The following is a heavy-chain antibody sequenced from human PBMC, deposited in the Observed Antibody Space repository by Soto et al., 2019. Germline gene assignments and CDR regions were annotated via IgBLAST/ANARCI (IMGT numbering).Heavy chain of an antibody. Sequence: QVQLVQSGGEVKKPGASVKLSCTASGYTFTSYGISWVRQAPGQGLEWMGWISAYNGKTNYAPNVQGTVNMTTNTXTRXXYMXXXXXXXXXXAVYXCAXXXXXXYYHGMDVWGQGTTVTVSS. CDR1: GYTFTSYG. CDR3: AXXXXXXYYHGMDV. J-gene: IGHJ6*02. D-gene: IGHD2-8*01. V-gene: IGHV1-18*01. CDR2: ISAYNGKT.